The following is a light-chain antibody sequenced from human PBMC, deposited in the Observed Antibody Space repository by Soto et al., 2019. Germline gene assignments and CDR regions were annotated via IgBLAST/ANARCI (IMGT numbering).Light chain of an antibody. Sequence: DIVMTQSPDSLAVSLGERATINCKSSQSVLYSSNNKNYLAWYQQKTGQPPKLLIYWASTRESGVPDRLSGRGPGTDFIHSVSGRQAEDVALYCCRQYYSSPMTLDRETRLESK. V-gene: IGKV4-1*01. CDR3: RQYYSSPMT. CDR2: WAS. J-gene: IGKJ5*01. CDR1: QSVLYSSNNKNY.